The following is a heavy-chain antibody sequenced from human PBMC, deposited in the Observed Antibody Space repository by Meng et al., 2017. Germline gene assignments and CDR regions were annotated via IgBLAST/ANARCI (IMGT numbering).Heavy chain of an antibody. CDR2: IIPIFGTA. J-gene: IGHJ6*02. Sequence: SVKVSCKASGGTFSSYAISWVRQAPGQGLEWMGGIIPIFGTANYAQKFQGRVTITTDESTSTAYMELSSLRSEDTAVYYCARGKKRITMIVVVITTDCYYYGMDVWGQGTTVTVSS. V-gene: IGHV1-69*05. D-gene: IGHD3-22*01. CDR3: ARGKKRITMIVVVITTDCYYYGMDV. CDR1: GGTFSSYA.